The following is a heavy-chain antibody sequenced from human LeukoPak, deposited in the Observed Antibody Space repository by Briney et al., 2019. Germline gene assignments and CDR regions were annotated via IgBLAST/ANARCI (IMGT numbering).Heavy chain of an antibody. V-gene: IGHV1-2*02. J-gene: IGHJ4*02. CDR2: INPTSGAT. CDR1: GGTFSSYA. Sequence: GASVKVSCKASGGTFSSYAISWVRQAPGQGLEWMGWINPTSGATNYAPKFQGRVTMTRDKSISTAYLQWSSLKASDTAMYYCARLVNWFGDLYPDYWGQGTLVTVSS. D-gene: IGHD3-10*01. CDR3: ARLVNWFGDLYPDY.